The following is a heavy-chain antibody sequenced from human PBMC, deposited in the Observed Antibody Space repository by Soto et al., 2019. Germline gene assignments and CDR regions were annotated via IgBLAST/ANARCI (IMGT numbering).Heavy chain of an antibody. J-gene: IGHJ5*01. CDR2: IYYRGTT. CDR3: ALWFGDLYNWFDY. Sequence: SETLSLTCTVSGGFISSGGYYWNWIRQHPGKGLEYIGHIYYRGTTYYNPSLMSRATISLDTSKNQFSLNLTSVTAADTAVYYCALWFGDLYNWFDYWGQGTQVTVCS. CDR1: GGFISSGGYY. D-gene: IGHD3-10*01. V-gene: IGHV4-31*03.